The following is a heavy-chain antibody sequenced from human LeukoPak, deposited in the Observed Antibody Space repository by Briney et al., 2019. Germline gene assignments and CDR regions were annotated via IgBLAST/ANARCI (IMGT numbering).Heavy chain of an antibody. D-gene: IGHD2-21*02. CDR3: ARLKAAYCGGDCRWRGHFDL. J-gene: IGHJ2*01. Sequence: PSETLSLTCTVSGGSISSSSYYWGWIRQPPGKGLEWIGSIYYSGSTYYNPSLKSRVTISVDTSKNQFSLKLSSVTAADTAVYYCARLKAAYCGGDCRWRGHFDLWGRGTLVTVSS. V-gene: IGHV4-39*07. CDR2: IYYSGST. CDR1: GGSISSSSYY.